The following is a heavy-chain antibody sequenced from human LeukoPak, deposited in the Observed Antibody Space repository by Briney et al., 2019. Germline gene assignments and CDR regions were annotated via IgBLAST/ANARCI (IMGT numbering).Heavy chain of an antibody. V-gene: IGHV4-59*01. Sequence: PSETLSLTCTVSGGSISSYYWSWIRQPPGKGLEWIGYIYYSGSTNYNPSLKSRVTISVDTSKNQFSLKLSSVTAADTAVYYCARDPLRAAAGTQEAEFVWGQGTLVTVSS. J-gene: IGHJ4*02. CDR3: ARDPLRAAAGTQEAEFV. D-gene: IGHD6-13*01. CDR2: IYYSGST. CDR1: GGSISSYY.